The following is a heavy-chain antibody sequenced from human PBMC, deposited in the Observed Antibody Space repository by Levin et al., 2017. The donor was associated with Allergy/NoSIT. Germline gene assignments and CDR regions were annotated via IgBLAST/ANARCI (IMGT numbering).Heavy chain of an antibody. CDR1: GFTFSSYW. V-gene: IGHV3-7*04. Sequence: GGSLRLSCAASGFTFSSYWMSWVRQAPGKGLEWVANIKQDGTENFHVDSVKGRFTISRDNAKNSVFLYMSSLRVEDTAVYYCARNWRSAFDSWGQGTVVTVSS. CDR3: ARNWRSAFDS. J-gene: IGHJ3*02. D-gene: IGHD2-8*02. CDR2: IKQDGTEN.